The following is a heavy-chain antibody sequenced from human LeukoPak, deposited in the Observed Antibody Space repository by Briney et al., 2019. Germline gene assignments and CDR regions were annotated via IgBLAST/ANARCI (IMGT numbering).Heavy chain of an antibody. Sequence: GGCLRVSCAAPGFTFSSYAMSWVRQAPGKGLEWVSAISGSGGGTYYADSVKGRFTISRDNSKNTLYLQMNSLRAEDTAVYYCAKDLSMVRGVIFDYWGQGTLVTVSS. CDR1: GFTFSSYA. V-gene: IGHV3-23*01. J-gene: IGHJ4*02. CDR3: AKDLSMVRGVIFDY. D-gene: IGHD3-10*01. CDR2: ISGSGGGT.